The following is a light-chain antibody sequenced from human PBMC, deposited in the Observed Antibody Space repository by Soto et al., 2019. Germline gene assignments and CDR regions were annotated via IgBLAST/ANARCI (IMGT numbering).Light chain of an antibody. J-gene: IGKJ5*01. CDR3: QQRTNWPSST. V-gene: IGKV3-11*01. Sequence: EVVLTQSPATLSLSPGERATLSCRASRSVSSYLAWYQQKPGQAPRLLISDASNRATSIPARFSGSGSGTDFTLTISSLEPEDFAVYYCQQRTNWPSSTFGQGTRLEIQ. CDR2: DAS. CDR1: RSVSSY.